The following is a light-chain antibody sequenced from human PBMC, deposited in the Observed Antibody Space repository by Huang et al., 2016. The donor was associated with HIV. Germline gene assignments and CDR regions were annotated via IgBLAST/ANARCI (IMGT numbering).Light chain of an antibody. CDR1: QSVLYSSNNKNY. J-gene: IGKJ1*01. Sequence: DIVMTQSPDSLAVSLGERATINCKSSQSVLYSSNNKNYLAWYQQKPGQPPKLLIYWASTRESGVPDRLSGSGSGTDFTLTISSLQAEDVAVYYCQQYYSISSSFGQGTKVEIK. V-gene: IGKV4-1*01. CDR2: WAS. CDR3: QQYYSISSS.